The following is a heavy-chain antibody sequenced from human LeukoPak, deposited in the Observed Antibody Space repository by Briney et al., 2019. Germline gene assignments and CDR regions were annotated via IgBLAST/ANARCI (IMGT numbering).Heavy chain of an antibody. CDR2: ISGSGGST. CDR3: AKDARDYYDSSGYYQIGYFDY. V-gene: IGHV3-23*01. CDR1: GFTFSSYA. D-gene: IGHD3-22*01. J-gene: IGHJ4*02. Sequence: GGSLRLSCAASGFTFSSYAMSWVRQAPGKGLDWVSAISGSGGSTYYADSVKGRFTISRDNSKDTLYLQMNSMRAEDTAVYYCAKDARDYYDSSGYYQIGYFDYWGQGTLVTVSS.